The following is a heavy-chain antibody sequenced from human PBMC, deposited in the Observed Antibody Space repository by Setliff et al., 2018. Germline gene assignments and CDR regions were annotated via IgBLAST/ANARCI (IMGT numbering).Heavy chain of an antibody. V-gene: IGHV3-48*01. CDR2: ISTSGSTI. J-gene: IGHJ6*03. Sequence: LRLSCAASGFTFSNYGMTWVRQAPGKGLEWISYISTSGSTIYYADSVKGRFTISRDKAHHSLFLQMNSLRAEDTAVYYCARTYCSDTSCYDYYYYMDVWGKGTTVTVSS. CDR1: GFTFSNYG. CDR3: ARTYCSDTSCYDYYYYMDV. D-gene: IGHD2-2*01.